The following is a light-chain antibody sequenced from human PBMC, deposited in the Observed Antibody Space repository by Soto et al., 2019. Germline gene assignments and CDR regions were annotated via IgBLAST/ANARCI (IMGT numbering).Light chain of an antibody. CDR2: GAS. CDR1: QSVSSD. CDR3: QRYVHWPWT. Sequence: EIVMTQSPVTLSVSPGETATLSCRASQSVSSDVAWYQQKPGQAPRLLLYGASTRATGIPARFSGSGSGTDFTLTISSLQSEDSAVYYCQRYVHWPWTFGQGTKLEIK. J-gene: IGKJ1*01. V-gene: IGKV3-15*01.